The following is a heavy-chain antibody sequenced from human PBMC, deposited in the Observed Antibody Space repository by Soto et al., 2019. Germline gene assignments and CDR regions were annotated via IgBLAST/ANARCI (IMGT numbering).Heavy chain of an antibody. CDR1: GFTFSSYS. J-gene: IGHJ2*01. D-gene: IGHD5-12*01. V-gene: IGHV3-21*01. CDR2: ISSSSSYI. Sequence: GGSLRLSCAASGFTFSSYSMNWVRQAPGKGLEWVSSISSSSSYIYYADSVKGRFTISRDNAKNSLYLQMNSLRAEDTAVYYCARDRALDAARDGYRLRYFDLWGRGTLVTVSS. CDR3: ARDRALDAARDGYRLRYFDL.